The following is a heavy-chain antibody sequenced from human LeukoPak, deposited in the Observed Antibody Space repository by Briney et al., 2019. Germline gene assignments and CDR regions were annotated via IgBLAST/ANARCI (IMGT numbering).Heavy chain of an antibody. Sequence: GGSLRLSCAASGFTFSSSAMSWVRQVPGKGLEWVSGISGSGGSTYYADSVKGRFTISRDNSKNTLYLQMNSLRAEDTAVYYCAKDQSERFLEWLQDYYYYYGMDVWGQGTTVTVSS. J-gene: IGHJ6*02. D-gene: IGHD3-3*01. CDR1: GFTFSSSA. V-gene: IGHV3-23*01. CDR2: ISGSGGST. CDR3: AKDQSERFLEWLQDYYYYYGMDV.